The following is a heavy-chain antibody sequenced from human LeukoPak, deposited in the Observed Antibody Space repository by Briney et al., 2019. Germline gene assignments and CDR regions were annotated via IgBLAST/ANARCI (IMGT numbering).Heavy chain of an antibody. CDR3: ARTVPRRSTEFDY. CDR2: INHSGST. V-gene: IGHV4-34*01. D-gene: IGHD2-15*01. J-gene: IGHJ4*02. Sequence: SETLSLTCAVYGGSFSGYYWSWIRQPPGKGLEWIGEINHSGSTNYNPYLKSRVTISVDTSKNQFSLKLSSVTAADTAVYYCARTVPRRSTEFDYWGQGTLVTVSS. CDR1: GGSFSGYY.